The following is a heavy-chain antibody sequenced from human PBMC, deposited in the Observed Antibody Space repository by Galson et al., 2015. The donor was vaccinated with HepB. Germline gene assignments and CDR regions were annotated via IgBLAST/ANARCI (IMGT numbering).Heavy chain of an antibody. CDR2: ISWNGRVT. V-gene: IGHV3-43*01. Sequence: SLRLSCATSGFTFDDYSMHWVRQAPGKGLEWVSLISWNGRVTKYADSVKGRFTVSRDNSKKSLYLQMNSLTTEDTALYYCAKEEGVSGSGRPLSEHYYYGMDVWGQGTTVTVSS. CDR3: AKEEGVSGSGRPLSEHYYYGMDV. D-gene: IGHD3-10*01. CDR1: GFTFDDYS. J-gene: IGHJ6*02.